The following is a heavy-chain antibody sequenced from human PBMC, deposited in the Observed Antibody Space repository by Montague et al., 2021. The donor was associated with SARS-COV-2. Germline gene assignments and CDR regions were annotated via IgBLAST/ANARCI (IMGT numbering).Heavy chain of an antibody. Sequence: SLRLSCAASGFTSGDYQMTWVRQAPGKGLQWVAHINQDETAKTYVDSVKGRFTISRDNAKNSLILRMNSLKDEDTAVYYCARSPRGSETGWLDYWGQGTLVTVSS. V-gene: IGHV3-7*01. J-gene: IGHJ4*02. CDR2: INQDETAK. D-gene: IGHD6-19*01. CDR3: ARSPRGSETGWLDY. CDR1: GFTSGDYQ.